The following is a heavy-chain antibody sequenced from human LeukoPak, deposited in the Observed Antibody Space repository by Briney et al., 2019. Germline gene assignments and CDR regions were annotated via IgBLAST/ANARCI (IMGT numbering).Heavy chain of an antibody. CDR1: GYTFTGHY. Sequence: TSVKVSCKASGYTFTGHYVHWVRQAPGQGLEWMGWTNGNTGDTNYAQRFQGRVTMIRETSISTMYMELSRLRSDDTAVYCCAREYSSSLFDYWGQGTLVTVSS. J-gene: IGHJ4*02. V-gene: IGHV1-2*02. CDR2: TNGNTGDT. D-gene: IGHD6-13*01. CDR3: AREYSSSLFDY.